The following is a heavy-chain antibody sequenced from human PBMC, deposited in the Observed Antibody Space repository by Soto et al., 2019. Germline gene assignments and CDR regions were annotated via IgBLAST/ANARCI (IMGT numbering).Heavy chain of an antibody. J-gene: IGHJ6*02. Sequence: ASLRGSCKASGCTFTSDGVTWVRQAPVQGLEWMGCSNAGNGNTKYSQKFQGRVTITRYTSASTAYMELSSLRSEDTAVYYCASLRRIAVAARPYTHSITTDYYYGMDVWGQGTTVTVSS. D-gene: IGHD6-19*01. CDR3: ASLRRIAVAARPYTHSITTDYYYGMDV. V-gene: IGHV1-3*01. CDR2: SNAGNGNT. CDR1: GCTFTSDG.